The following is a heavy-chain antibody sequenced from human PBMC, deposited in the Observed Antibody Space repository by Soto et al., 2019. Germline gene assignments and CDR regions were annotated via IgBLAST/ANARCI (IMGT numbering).Heavy chain of an antibody. D-gene: IGHD3-9*01. J-gene: IGHJ2*01. CDR1: GGSTSGKY. CDR3: ARDFDVYTALDYWYFDL. CDR2: IYSSGRT. V-gene: IGHV4-4*07. Sequence: QVHLQESGPGVVKASDTLSLTCSLSGGSTSGKYRSWIRQSAGKGLEWIGRIYSSGRTHYNPSLGSRVSMSVAQNSFSIRLTSVTAADTDIYYCARDFDVYTALDYWYFDLWGRGTQVSVSS.